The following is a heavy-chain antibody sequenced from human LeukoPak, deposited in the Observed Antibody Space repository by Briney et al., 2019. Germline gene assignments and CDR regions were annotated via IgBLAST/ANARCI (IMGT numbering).Heavy chain of an antibody. CDR3: VRIPSYGNRWYCYMDL. Sequence: PGGSLRLSCAASEVTFVRYAMNWGRQAPGKGLERVSYISSSRFKIGYAESVKRRFTISRDNSKNSLYLRMDSLRVEDTAVYYCVRIPSYGNRWYCYMDLWGKGTTVTVSS. CDR1: EVTFVRYA. D-gene: IGHD6-13*01. V-gene: IGHV3-48*04. CDR2: ISSSRFKI. J-gene: IGHJ6*03.